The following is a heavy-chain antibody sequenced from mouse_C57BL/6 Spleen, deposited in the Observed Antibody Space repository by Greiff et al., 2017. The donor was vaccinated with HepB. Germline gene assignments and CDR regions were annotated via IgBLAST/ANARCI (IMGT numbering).Heavy chain of an antibody. CDR3: ARGDYSNYGFAY. CDR1: GYAFSSSS. J-gene: IGHJ3*01. Sequence: QVQLQQSGPELVKPGASVKISCKASGYAFSSSSMNWVKQRPGKGLEWIGRIYPGDGDTNYNGKFKGKATLTADKSSSTAYMQLSSLTSEDSAVYFCARGDYSNYGFAYWGQGTLVTVSA. V-gene: IGHV1-82*01. CDR2: IYPGDGDT. D-gene: IGHD2-5*01.